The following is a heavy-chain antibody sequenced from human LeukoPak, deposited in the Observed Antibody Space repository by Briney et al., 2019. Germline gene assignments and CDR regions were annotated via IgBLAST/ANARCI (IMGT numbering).Heavy chain of an antibody. V-gene: IGHV3-23*01. CDR3: ARDRNGDYIGAFDM. D-gene: IGHD4-17*01. CDR2: IRGGGTSK. CDR1: GFTFSAYA. J-gene: IGHJ3*02. Sequence: GGSLRLSCTASGFTFSAYAMSWIRQPPGKGPEWVSAIRGGGTSKFYADSVKGRFRISRDNYKDTLLLQMNSLSAEDTAVYDCARDRNGDYIGAFDMWGPGTMVTVSS.